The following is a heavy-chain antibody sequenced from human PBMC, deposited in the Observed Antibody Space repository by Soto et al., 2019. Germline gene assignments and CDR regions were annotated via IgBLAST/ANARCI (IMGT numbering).Heavy chain of an antibody. D-gene: IGHD2-8*01. Sequence: QVQLQESGPGLVKPSQTLSLTCTVSGGSISRGDYYWPGIRQPPGKGLEWIGYISYSGSTHYNPSLKSRGTISRDTSRNHFSLDLTSVTAADTAVYYCARGDGYASSLFLNWGQGALVSVSS. CDR3: ARGDGYASSLFLN. CDR2: ISYSGST. J-gene: IGHJ1*01. V-gene: IGHV4-30-4*01. CDR1: GGSISRGDYY.